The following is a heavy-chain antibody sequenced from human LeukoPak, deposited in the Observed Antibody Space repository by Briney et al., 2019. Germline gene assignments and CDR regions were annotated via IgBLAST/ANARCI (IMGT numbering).Heavy chain of an antibody. CDR3: AKDMGSSGQKNYFDY. J-gene: IGHJ4*02. CDR2: ISGNSGSI. Sequence: QPGGSLRLSCAASGFTFSTNGMSWVRQAPGKGLEWVSGISGNSGSIGYADSVKGRFTISRDNAKNSLYLQMNSLRAEDMALYYCAKDMGSSGQKNYFDYWGQGTLVTVSS. V-gene: IGHV3-9*03. CDR1: GFTFSTNG. D-gene: IGHD6-19*01.